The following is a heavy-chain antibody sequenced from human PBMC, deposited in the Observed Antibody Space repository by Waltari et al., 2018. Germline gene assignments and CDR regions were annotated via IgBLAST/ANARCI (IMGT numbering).Heavy chain of an antibody. V-gene: IGHV4-59*11. D-gene: IGHD3-10*01. CDR2: IYYSGST. CDR3: ARDRVRGFSIFDL. CDR1: GGSISSHY. J-gene: IGHJ2*01. Sequence: QVQLQESGPGLVKPSETLSLTCTVSGGSISSHYWSWIWQPPGKGLEWIGYIYYSGSTNYNPSLKSRVTISVDTSKNQFSLKLSSVTAADTAVYYCARDRVRGFSIFDLWGRGTLVTVSS.